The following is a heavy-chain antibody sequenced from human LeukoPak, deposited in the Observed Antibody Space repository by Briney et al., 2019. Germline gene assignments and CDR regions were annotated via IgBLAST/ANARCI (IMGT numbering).Heavy chain of an antibody. CDR2: IKQDGSGK. CDR3: ARYSYCGGDCYFDY. CDR1: GFTFSSYW. J-gene: IGHJ4*02. V-gene: IGHV3-7*01. D-gene: IGHD2-21*02. Sequence: GGSLRLSCAASGFTFSSYWMSWVRQAPGKGLEWVANIKQDGSGKYYVDSVKGRFTISRDNAKNSLYLQMNSLRAEDTAVYYCARYSYCGGDCYFDYWGQGTLVTVSS.